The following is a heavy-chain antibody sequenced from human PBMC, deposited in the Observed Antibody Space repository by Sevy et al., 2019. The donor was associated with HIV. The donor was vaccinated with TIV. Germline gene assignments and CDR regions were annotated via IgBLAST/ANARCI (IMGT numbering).Heavy chain of an antibody. J-gene: IGHJ4*02. CDR3: AKDRGKQQLGYFDY. Sequence: GGSLRLSCAASGFTFSSYAMSWVRQAPWKGLEWVSAISGSGGSTYYADSVKGRFTISRDNSKNTLYLQMNSLRAEDTAVYYCAKDRGKQQLGYFDYWGQGTLVTVSS. D-gene: IGHD6-13*01. V-gene: IGHV3-23*01. CDR1: GFTFSSYA. CDR2: ISGSGGST.